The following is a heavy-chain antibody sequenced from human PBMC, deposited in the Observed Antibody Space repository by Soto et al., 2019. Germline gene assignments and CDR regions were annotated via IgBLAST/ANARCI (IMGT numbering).Heavy chain of an antibody. Sequence: ITLKESGPTLVKPTQTLTLTCSVSGCSLNTGGLGVGWIRQPPGTALEWLALIYWDDDKRYSPSLRNRLSLSKDTSTNLVVFTMTSMDPVDIATYYCIPSRCGGDCLRSYSSHYYYGLDVWGQGTTVTVSS. CDR3: IPSRCGGDCLRSYSSHYYYGLDV. CDR2: IYWDDDK. V-gene: IGHV2-5*02. CDR1: GCSLNTGGLG. J-gene: IGHJ6*02. D-gene: IGHD2-21*02.